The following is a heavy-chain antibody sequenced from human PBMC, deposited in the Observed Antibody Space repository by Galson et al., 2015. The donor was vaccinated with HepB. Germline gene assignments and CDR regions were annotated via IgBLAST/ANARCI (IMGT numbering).Heavy chain of an antibody. CDR3: ATDGALVRGFDY. CDR1: GYTLTELS. D-gene: IGHD2-8*01. J-gene: IGHJ4*02. V-gene: IGHV1-24*01. CDR2: FDPEDGET. Sequence: SVKVSCKVSGYTLTELSMHWVRQAPGKGLEWMGGFDPEDGETIYAQKFQGRVTMTEDTSTDTAYMELSSLRSEDTAVYYCATDGALVRGFDYWGQGTLVTVSS.